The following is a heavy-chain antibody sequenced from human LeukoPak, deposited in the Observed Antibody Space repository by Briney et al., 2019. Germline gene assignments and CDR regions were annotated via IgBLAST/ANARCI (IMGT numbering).Heavy chain of an antibody. CDR3: AREGAMVRGVLDY. D-gene: IGHD3-10*01. CDR1: GYSISSGYY. Sequence: SETLSLTCAVSGYSISSGYYWGWIRQPPGKGLEWIGSIYHSGSTYYNPSLKSRVTISVDTSKNQFSLKLSSVTAADTAAYYCAREGAMVRGVLDYWGQGTLVTVSS. CDR2: IYHSGST. V-gene: IGHV4-38-2*02. J-gene: IGHJ4*02.